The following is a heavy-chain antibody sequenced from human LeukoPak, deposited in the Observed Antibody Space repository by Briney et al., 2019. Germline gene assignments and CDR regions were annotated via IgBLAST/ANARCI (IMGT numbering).Heavy chain of an antibody. CDR3: ARAMVVTPGYYYMDV. D-gene: IGHD4-23*01. J-gene: IGHJ6*03. V-gene: IGHV1-69*05. CDR2: IIPIFGTA. Sequence: ASVKVSCKASGGTFSSYAISWVRQAPGQGLEWMGGIIPIFGTANYAQKFQGRVTITTDESTSTVYMELSSLRSEDTAVYYCARAMVVTPGYYYMDVWGKGTTVTVSS. CDR1: GGTFSSYA.